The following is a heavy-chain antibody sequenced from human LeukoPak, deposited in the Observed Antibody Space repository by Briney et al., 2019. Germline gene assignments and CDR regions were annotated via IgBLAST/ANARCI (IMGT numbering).Heavy chain of an antibody. CDR2: IYYSGST. CDR1: GWSFNDYY. D-gene: IGHD3-3*01. CDR3: ARRYYDFWSGIGYFDY. V-gene: IGHV4-34*01. Sequence: PSETLSLTCAVYGWSFNDYYWNWIRQPPGKGLEWIGSIYYSGSTYYNPSLKSRVTISVDTSKNQFSLKLSSVTAADTAVYYCARRYYDFWSGIGYFDYWGQGTLVTVSS. J-gene: IGHJ4*02.